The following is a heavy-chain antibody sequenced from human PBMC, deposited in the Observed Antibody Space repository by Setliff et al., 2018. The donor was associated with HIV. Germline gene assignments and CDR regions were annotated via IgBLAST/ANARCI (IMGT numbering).Heavy chain of an antibody. CDR1: GFSLSYCR. V-gene: IGHV3-7*01. J-gene: IGHJ4*02. Sequence: GGSLRLSCAASGFSLSYCRMNWVRQAPGKGLEWVANIEQDGSEKYYVDSVKGRFTISRDNTKNSLYLQMNSLRVEDTALYYCAKMVGGSRSSGSCYFDYWGQGTLVTVSS. CDR3: AKMVGGSRSSGSCYFDY. CDR2: IEQDGSEK. D-gene: IGHD2-15*01.